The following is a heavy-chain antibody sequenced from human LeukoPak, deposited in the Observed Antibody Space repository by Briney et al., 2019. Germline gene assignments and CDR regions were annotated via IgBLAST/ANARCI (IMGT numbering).Heavy chain of an antibody. V-gene: IGHV4-39*01. CDR3: ARVPNWNYPSFDY. Sequence: PSETLSLTCTVSGGSISSSSYYWGWIRQPPGKGLEWIGSVFYSGSTYYNPSLKSRVTISVDTSKNQFSLKLSSVTAADTAVYYCARVPNWNYPSFDYWGKGILVTVSS. D-gene: IGHD1-7*01. CDR2: VFYSGST. J-gene: IGHJ4*02. CDR1: GGSISSSSYY.